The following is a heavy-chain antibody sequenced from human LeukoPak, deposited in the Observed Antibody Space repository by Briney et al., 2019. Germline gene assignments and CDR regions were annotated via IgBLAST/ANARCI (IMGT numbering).Heavy chain of an antibody. J-gene: IGHJ3*02. CDR1: GGSFSSYY. CDR3: AREDWNGAFDI. D-gene: IGHD1-1*01. Sequence: SETLSLTCAVYGGSFSSYYWSWIRQPAGKGLEWIGRIYTSGSANYNPSLKSRVTMSVDTSKNQFSLKLSSVTAADTAVYYCAREDWNGAFDIWGQGTMVTVSS. V-gene: IGHV4-4*07. CDR2: IYTSGSA.